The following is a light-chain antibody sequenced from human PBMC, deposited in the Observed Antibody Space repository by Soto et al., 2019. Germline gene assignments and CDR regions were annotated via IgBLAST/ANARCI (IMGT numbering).Light chain of an antibody. V-gene: IGLV2-8*01. Sequence: QSALTQPPSASGSPGQSITISCTGTSTDVGTYNYVSWYQQHPGKAPKLMIYEVNKRPSGVPDRFSGSKSGNTASLTVSGVQAEDEADYYCSSYAGSNKMIFGGGTKATVL. J-gene: IGLJ2*01. CDR2: EVN. CDR1: STDVGTYNY. CDR3: SSYAGSNKMI.